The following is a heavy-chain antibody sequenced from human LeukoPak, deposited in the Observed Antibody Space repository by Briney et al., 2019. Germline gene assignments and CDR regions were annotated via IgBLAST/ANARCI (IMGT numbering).Heavy chain of an antibody. CDR2: IYYSGST. CDR3: ARLYSSSLGRVFDY. D-gene: IGHD6-13*01. Sequence: PSETLSLTCTVSGGSISSYYWLWIRQPPGKGLEWIGYIYYSGSTNYSPSLKSRVTISVDTSKNQFSLKLSSVTAADTAVYYCARLYSSSLGRVFDYWGQGTLVTVSS. J-gene: IGHJ4*02. V-gene: IGHV4-59*01. CDR1: GGSISSYY.